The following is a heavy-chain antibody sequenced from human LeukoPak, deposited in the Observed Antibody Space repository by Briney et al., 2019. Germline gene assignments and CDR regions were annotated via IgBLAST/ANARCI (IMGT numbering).Heavy chain of an antibody. J-gene: IGHJ4*02. D-gene: IGHD7-27*01. CDR2: VSGSAGST. CDR3: AKSMWGPFDY. CDR1: GFTFSNYA. V-gene: IGHV3-23*01. Sequence: GGSPRLSCAASGFTFSNYAMSWVRQATGKGLEWVSAVSGSAGSTYYADSVKGRFTISRDNSKNTLYLQMNSLRAEDTAVYYCAKSMWGPFDYWGQGTLVTVSS.